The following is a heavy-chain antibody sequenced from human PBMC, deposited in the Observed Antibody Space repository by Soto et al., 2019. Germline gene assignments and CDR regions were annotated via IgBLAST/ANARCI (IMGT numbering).Heavy chain of an antibody. J-gene: IGHJ4*02. CDR3: GRGRSGQIVVFY. Sequence: GGSLRLSCAASGFTFSSYAMSWVRQAPGKGLEWVSAISGSAIYTYYADSVKGRFTISRDNSKKMLYLHMNNLSPDDTAVYYCGRGRSGQIVVFYWGQGTPVTVSS. V-gene: IGHV3-23*01. CDR2: ISGSAIYT. CDR1: GFTFSSYA. D-gene: IGHD1-26*01.